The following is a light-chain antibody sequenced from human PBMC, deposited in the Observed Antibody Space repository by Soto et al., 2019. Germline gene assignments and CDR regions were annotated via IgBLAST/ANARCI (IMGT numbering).Light chain of an antibody. CDR1: QGISSA. Sequence: ALQLTQSPSSLSASVGDRVTITCRASQGISSALAWYQQKPGKAPKLLIYDASSLETGVPSRFSGSGSGTDFTLTISSLQPEDFATYYCQQFNSYPITFGQGTRLEI. J-gene: IGKJ5*01. CDR2: DAS. V-gene: IGKV1-13*02. CDR3: QQFNSYPIT.